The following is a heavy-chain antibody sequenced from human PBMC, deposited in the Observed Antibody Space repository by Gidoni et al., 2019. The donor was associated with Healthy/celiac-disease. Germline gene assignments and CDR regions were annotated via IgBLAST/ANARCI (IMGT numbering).Heavy chain of an antibody. D-gene: IGHD6-25*01. CDR1: GNPFNSYA. V-gene: IGHV1-3*01. Sequence: QVQVVQAGAWVKKPGGSVKVSCKASGNPFNSYAMHWVRQAPGQRLEWMGWINAGNGNTKYSQKFQGRVTITRDTSASTAYMELSSLRSEDTAVYYCARYYSSGWAYYFDYWGQGTLVTVSS. CDR2: INAGNGNT. J-gene: IGHJ4*02. CDR3: ARYYSSGWAYYFDY.